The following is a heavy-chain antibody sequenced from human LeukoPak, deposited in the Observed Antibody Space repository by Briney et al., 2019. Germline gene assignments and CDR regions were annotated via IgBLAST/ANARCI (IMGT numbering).Heavy chain of an antibody. CDR2: IYYTGST. D-gene: IGHD2-2*01. CDR3: ARQEDIVVVPAARTGLGYDY. J-gene: IGHJ4*02. V-gene: IGHV4-39*01. Sequence: SETLSLTCTISGGSISSTSYYWGWIRQPPGKGLEWVGSIYYTGSTYYNPSLKSRVSISVDTSKNQFSLKLRSVTAADTAVYYCARQEDIVVVPAARTGLGYDYWGQGTLVTVSS. CDR1: GGSISSTSYY.